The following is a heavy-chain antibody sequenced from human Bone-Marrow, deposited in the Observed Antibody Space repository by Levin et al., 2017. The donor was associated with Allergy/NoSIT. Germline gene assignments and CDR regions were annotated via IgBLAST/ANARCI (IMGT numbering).Heavy chain of an antibody. V-gene: IGHV3-30-3*01. CDR3: ARDPRTIQGPRNYLDD. D-gene: IGHD1-1*01. CDR1: GFTFSTYA. CDR2: TSTDGGNK. J-gene: IGHJ4*02. Sequence: GGSLRLSCAASGFTFSTYAMHWVRQAPGKGLEWVTVTSTDGGNKYYAESVRGRFTISRDNSKNILYLQMNSLRVEDTAVYYCARDPRTIQGPRNYLDDWGQGTLVTVAS.